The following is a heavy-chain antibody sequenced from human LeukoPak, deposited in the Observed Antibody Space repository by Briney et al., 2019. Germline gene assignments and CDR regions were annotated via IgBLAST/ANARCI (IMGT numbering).Heavy chain of an antibody. Sequence: GESLKISCKASGYSFTSYWLGWVCQMPGKGLEWMGVIYPGDSDTTYSPSFQGQVTISADRSISTSYLQWSSLKASDAALYYCARSTAAGTPFDYWGQGTLVTVSS. CDR2: IYPGDSDT. J-gene: IGHJ4*02. CDR1: GYSFTSYW. V-gene: IGHV5-51*01. D-gene: IGHD6-13*01. CDR3: ARSTAAGTPFDY.